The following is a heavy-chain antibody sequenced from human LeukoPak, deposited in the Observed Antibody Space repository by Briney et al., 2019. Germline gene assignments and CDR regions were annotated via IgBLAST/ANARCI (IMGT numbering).Heavy chain of an antibody. J-gene: IGHJ4*02. Sequence: GASVKVSCKASGYTFTAYYIHWVRRAPGQGLEWMGWIDPRSGATKCTQKFQGRVTMTRDTSITTVYLELNGLTFDDTAVYYCATDNYGTLDYWGQGTPVTVSS. D-gene: IGHD3-10*01. CDR1: GYTFTAYY. V-gene: IGHV1-2*02. CDR2: IDPRSGAT. CDR3: ATDNYGTLDY.